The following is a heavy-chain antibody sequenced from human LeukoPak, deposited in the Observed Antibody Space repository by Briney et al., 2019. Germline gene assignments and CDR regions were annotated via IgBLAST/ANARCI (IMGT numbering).Heavy chain of an antibody. V-gene: IGHV3-30*19. CDR3: ARGAHSSSLTLFQH. CDR1: GFTFSSCG. D-gene: IGHD6-13*01. Sequence: GGSQRLSCAASGFTFSSCGMHWVRQAPGKGLEWVAVISYDGSNKYYADSVKGRFTISRDNSKNTLYLQMNSLRAEDTAVYYCARGAHSSSLTLFQHWGQGTLVTVSS. CDR2: ISYDGSNK. J-gene: IGHJ1*01.